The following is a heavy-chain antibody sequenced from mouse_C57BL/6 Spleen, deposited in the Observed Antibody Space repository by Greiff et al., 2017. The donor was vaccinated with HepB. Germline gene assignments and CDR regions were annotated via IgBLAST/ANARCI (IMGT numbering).Heavy chain of an antibody. J-gene: IGHJ1*03. D-gene: IGHD1-1*01. CDR2: IRSKSNNYAT. V-gene: IGHV10-1*01. CDR1: GFSFNTYA. Sequence: EVQRVESGGGLVQPKGSLKLSCAASGFSFNTYAMNWVRQAPGKGLEWVARIRSKSNNYATYYADSVKDRFTISRDDSESMLYLQMNNLKTEDTAMYYCVRHEDYYGSSRYWYFDVWGTGTTVTVSS. CDR3: VRHEDYYGSSRYWYFDV.